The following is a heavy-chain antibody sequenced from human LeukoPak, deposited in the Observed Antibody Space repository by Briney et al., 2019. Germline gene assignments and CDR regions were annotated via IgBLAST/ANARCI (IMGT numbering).Heavy chain of an antibody. CDR3: ARDSTPPYYDFWSGYFTSPNDAFDI. CDR2: ISYDGSNK. V-gene: IGHV3-30-3*01. D-gene: IGHD3-3*01. CDR1: GFTFSSYA. Sequence: GGSLRLSCAASGFTFSSYAMHWVRQAPGKGLEWVAVISYDGSNKYYADSVKGRFTISRDNSKNTLYLQMNSLRAEDTAVYYCARDSTPPYYDFWSGYFTSPNDAFDIWGQGTMVTVSS. J-gene: IGHJ3*02.